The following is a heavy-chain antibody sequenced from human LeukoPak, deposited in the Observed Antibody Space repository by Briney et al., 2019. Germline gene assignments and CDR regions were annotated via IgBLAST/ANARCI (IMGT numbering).Heavy chain of an antibody. CDR3: ARSPRIAAAGTTDFFDY. CDR1: GYTFTGYY. D-gene: IGHD6-13*01. CDR2: INPNSGGT. Sequence: ASVKVSCKASGYTFTGYYMHWVRQAPGQGLEWMGWINPNSGGTNYAQKFQGRVTMTRDTSISTAYMELSRLRSDDTAVYYCARSPRIAAAGTTDFFDYWGQGTLVTVSS. V-gene: IGHV1-2*02. J-gene: IGHJ4*02.